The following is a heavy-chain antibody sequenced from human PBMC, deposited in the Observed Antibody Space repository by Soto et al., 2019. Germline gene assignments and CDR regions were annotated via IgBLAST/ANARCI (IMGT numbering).Heavy chain of an antibody. Sequence: SETLSLTCTVYGGSIGSYYWSWIRQPPGKGLEWIGYIYYSGSTNYNPSLKSRVTISVDTSKNQSSLKLSSVTAADTAVYYCARDWYSSSPWFDPWGQGTLVTVSS. V-gene: IGHV4-59*01. J-gene: IGHJ5*02. CDR2: IYYSGST. CDR1: GGSIGSYY. CDR3: ARDWYSSSPWFDP. D-gene: IGHD6-6*01.